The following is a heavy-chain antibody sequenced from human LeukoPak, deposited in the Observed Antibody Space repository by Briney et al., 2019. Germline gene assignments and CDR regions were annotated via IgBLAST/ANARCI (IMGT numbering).Heavy chain of an antibody. D-gene: IGHD6-19*01. Sequence: GGSLRLSCAASGFTFSNFWMTWVRQAPGKGLEWVSAISGSGGGTYYADSAKGRFTISRDNSKNTLYLQMNSLSTEDTAVYYCAKTTTGYSSGRYPGWPVDYWGQGTLVTVSS. CDR2: ISGSGGGT. CDR3: AKTTTGYSSGRYPGWPVDY. J-gene: IGHJ4*02. CDR1: GFTFSNFW. V-gene: IGHV3-23*01.